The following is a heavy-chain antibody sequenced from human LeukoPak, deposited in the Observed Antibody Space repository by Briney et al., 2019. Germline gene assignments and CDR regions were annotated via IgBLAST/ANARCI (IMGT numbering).Heavy chain of an antibody. Sequence: PGGSLRLSCAASGFTFSSYAMHWVRQAPGKGLEWVSAISGSGGSTYYADSVKGRFTISRDNSKNTLYLQMNSLRAEDTAVYYCAKMEEQWELQGFDYWGQGTLVTVSS. CDR3: AKMEEQWELQGFDY. CDR1: GFTFSSYA. V-gene: IGHV3-23*01. CDR2: ISGSGGST. J-gene: IGHJ4*02. D-gene: IGHD1-26*01.